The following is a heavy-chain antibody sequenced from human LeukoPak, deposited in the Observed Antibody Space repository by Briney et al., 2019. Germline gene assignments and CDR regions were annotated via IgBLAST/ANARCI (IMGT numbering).Heavy chain of an antibody. Sequence: GRSLRLSCAASGFTFSSYGMHWVRQAPGKGLEWVAVIWYDGSNKYYADSVKGRFTISRDNSKNTLYLQMNSLRAEDTAVYYCARDSYYYGSGSPAFDYWGQGTLVTVSS. CDR2: IWYDGSNK. J-gene: IGHJ4*02. CDR3: ARDSYYYGSGSPAFDY. D-gene: IGHD3-10*01. CDR1: GFTFSSYG. V-gene: IGHV3-33*01.